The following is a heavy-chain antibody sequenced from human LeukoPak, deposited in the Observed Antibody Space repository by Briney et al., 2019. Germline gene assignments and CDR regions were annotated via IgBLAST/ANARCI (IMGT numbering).Heavy chain of an antibody. Sequence: KSSETLSLTCAVYGGSFSGYYWSWIRQPPGKGLEWIGEINHSGGTNYNPSLKSRVTISVDTSKNQFSLKLSSVTAADTAVYYCARDHYYYGSGSYQEDAFDIWGQGTMVTVSS. CDR3: ARDHYYYGSGSYQEDAFDI. CDR1: GGSFSGYY. V-gene: IGHV4-34*01. D-gene: IGHD3-10*01. J-gene: IGHJ3*02. CDR2: INHSGGT.